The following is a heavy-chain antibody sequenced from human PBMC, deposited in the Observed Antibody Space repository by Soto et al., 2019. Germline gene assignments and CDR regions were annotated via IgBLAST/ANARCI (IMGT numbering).Heavy chain of an antibody. CDR1: GGTFSSYA. Sequence: SVKVSCKASGGTFSSYAISWVRQAPGQGLEWMGGIIPIFGTANYAQKFQGRVTITADKSTSTAYMELSSLRSEDTAVYYCARGFYGGNSDYYGMDVWGQGTTVTVSS. CDR3: ARGFYGGNSDYYGMDV. CDR2: IIPIFGTA. J-gene: IGHJ6*02. D-gene: IGHD4-17*01. V-gene: IGHV1-69*06.